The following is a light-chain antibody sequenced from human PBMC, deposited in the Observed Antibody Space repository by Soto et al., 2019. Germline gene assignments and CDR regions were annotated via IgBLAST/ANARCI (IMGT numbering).Light chain of an antibody. Sequence: EIVMTQSPATLSVSPGERATLSCRASHRVSSYLAWYQQKPGQAPRLLIFATSTRATGIPASFSGCGSGTEFTLTISSLQSEDSAVYYCQQYNNWPLTFGVGTKVDIK. J-gene: IGKJ4*01. CDR1: HRVSSY. V-gene: IGKV3-15*01. CDR3: QQYNNWPLT. CDR2: ATS.